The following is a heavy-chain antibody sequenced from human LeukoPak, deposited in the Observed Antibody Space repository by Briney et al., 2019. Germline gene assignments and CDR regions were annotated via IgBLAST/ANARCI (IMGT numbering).Heavy chain of an antibody. Sequence: AAVTVSFKASGYTFTNYYMHWVRQPPGQGLEWMGIINPSGGSTSYAQKFQGRVTMTRDTSTSTVYMELSSLRSEDTAVYYCAVGGNSDYWGQGTLVTVSS. J-gene: IGHJ4*02. CDR1: GYTFTNYY. CDR3: AVGGNSDY. D-gene: IGHD4-23*01. CDR2: INPSGGST. V-gene: IGHV1-46*01.